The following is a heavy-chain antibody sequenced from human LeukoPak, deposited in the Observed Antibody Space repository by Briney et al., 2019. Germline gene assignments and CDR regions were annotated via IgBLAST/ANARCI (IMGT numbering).Heavy chain of an antibody. CDR3: ARGTSGGSYDY. CDR2: TNSDGSST. V-gene: IGHV3-74*01. D-gene: IGHD1-26*01. Sequence: GGSLRLSCAASGFTFSSYWMHWVRQAPGKGLVWVSLTNSDGSSTTYADSVEGRFTISRDNARNTLYLQMNSLRAEDTAVYYCARGTSGGSYDYWDQGTLVTVSS. J-gene: IGHJ4*02. CDR1: GFTFSSYW.